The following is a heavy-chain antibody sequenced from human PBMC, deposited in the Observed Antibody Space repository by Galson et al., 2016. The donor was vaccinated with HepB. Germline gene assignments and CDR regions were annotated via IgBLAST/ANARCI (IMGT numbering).Heavy chain of an antibody. D-gene: IGHD6-13*01. CDR2: ISYDGSNK. Sequence: SLRLSCAASGFSLNNYAMHWVRQPPGKGLEWVALISYDGSNKYYTDSVKGRFTISRDNSKNTLYLQMNSLRPEDTAVYYCVRMPWQQMVTNYFDYWGQGTLVTVSS. J-gene: IGHJ4*02. CDR1: GFSLNNYA. CDR3: VRMPWQQMVTNYFDY. V-gene: IGHV3-30*04.